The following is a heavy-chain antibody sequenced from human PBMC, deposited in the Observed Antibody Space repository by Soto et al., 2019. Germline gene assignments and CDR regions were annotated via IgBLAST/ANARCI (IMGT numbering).Heavy chain of an antibody. CDR2: TKEDGSEE. J-gene: IGHJ4*02. CDR3: VRDATRGGDFDY. Sequence: GGSLRLSCAASGFTFSSYWMAWVRQAPGKGLEWVSNTKEDGSEEYYVDSVKGRFTTSRDNAKNSLYLQMNSLRAEDTAVYYCVRDATRGGDFDYWGRGTLVTVSS. V-gene: IGHV3-7*01. CDR1: GFTFSSYW. D-gene: IGHD3-16*01.